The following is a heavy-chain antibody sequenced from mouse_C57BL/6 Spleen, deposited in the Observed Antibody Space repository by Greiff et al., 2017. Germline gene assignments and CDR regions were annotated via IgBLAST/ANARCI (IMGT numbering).Heavy chain of an antibody. CDR3: ARPRFHYFDY. Sequence: EVKLVESGGGLVKPGGSLKLSCAASGFTFSDSGMHWVRQAPEKGLEWVSYISSGSSTIYYADTVKGRFTISRDNAKNTLFLQMTSLRSEDTAMYYCARPRFHYFDYWGQGTTLTVSS. V-gene: IGHV5-17*01. CDR2: ISSGSSTI. CDR1: GFTFSDSG. J-gene: IGHJ2*01.